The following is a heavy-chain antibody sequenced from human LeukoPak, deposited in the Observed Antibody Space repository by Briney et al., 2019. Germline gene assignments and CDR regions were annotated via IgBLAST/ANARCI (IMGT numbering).Heavy chain of an antibody. D-gene: IGHD6-19*01. Sequence: GGSLRLSCAASGVTFSSYAMSWVRQAPGTGLEWVSAISGSGGSTYYADSVKGRFTISRDNSKNTLYLQMNSLRAEDTAVYYCATAKVEQSLVPSAFDYWGQGTLVTVSS. J-gene: IGHJ4*02. CDR3: ATAKVEQSLVPSAFDY. V-gene: IGHV3-23*01. CDR1: GVTFSSYA. CDR2: ISGSGGST.